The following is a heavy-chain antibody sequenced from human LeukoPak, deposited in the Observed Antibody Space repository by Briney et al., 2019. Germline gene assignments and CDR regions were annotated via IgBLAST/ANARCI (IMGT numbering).Heavy chain of an antibody. CDR2: IYYSGST. CDR3: AEIEGSGWYPGYYYGMDV. J-gene: IGHJ6*02. Sequence: SETLSLTCTVSGGSISSSTYYWGWIRQPPGKGLEWIGSIYYSGSTYYNPSLKSRVTISVDTSKSQFSLKLSSVTAADTAVYYCAEIEGSGWYPGYYYGMDVWGQGTTVTVSS. CDR1: GGSISSSTYY. D-gene: IGHD6-19*01. V-gene: IGHV4-39*07.